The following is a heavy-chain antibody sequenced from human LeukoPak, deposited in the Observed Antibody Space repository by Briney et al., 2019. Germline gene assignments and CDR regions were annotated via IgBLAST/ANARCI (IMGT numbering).Heavy chain of an antibody. Sequence: ASVKVSSKLAGYTLNELSMHAMRQAPGKGREWMGGFDPEDGETIYAQKFQGRVTMADDTSTDTAHMELSSLRSEDTAVYYCATVYNVGVTWRSFADRGQGTLVTVSS. D-gene: IGHD1-1*01. CDR1: GYTLNELS. CDR2: FDPEDGET. J-gene: IGHJ4*02. V-gene: IGHV1-24*01. CDR3: ATVYNVGVTWRSFAD.